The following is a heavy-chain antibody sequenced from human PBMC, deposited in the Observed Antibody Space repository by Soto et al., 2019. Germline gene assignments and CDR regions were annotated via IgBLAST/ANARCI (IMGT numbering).Heavy chain of an antibody. CDR2: IYSGGST. J-gene: IGHJ4*02. V-gene: IGHV3-66*01. Sequence: EVQLVESGGGLVQPGGSLRLSCAASGITVSNNYMSWVRQPPGKGLEWVSVIYSGGSTYYADSVKGRFTVSRDNFKNTLYLQMNSLRADDTARYYCARDTGVWGQGTLVTVSS. D-gene: IGHD4-17*01. CDR1: GITVSNNY. CDR3: ARDTGV.